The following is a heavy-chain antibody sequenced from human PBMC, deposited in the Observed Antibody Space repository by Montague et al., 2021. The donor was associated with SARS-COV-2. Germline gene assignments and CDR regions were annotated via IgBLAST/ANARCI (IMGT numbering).Heavy chain of an antibody. Sequence: SETLSLTCTVSGGSISSSSYYWVWHRPPPGQGLEWISCNCYSGSTYHSPSLKSRVTISVYTSKNQFSLKFSSVTAADTAEYYCARLRGDYGGTYDTFDIWGQGTVVTVSS. CDR1: GGSISSSSYY. V-gene: IGHV4-39*01. J-gene: IGHJ3*02. CDR2: NCYSGST. CDR3: ARLRGDYGGTYDTFDI. D-gene: IGHD4-23*01.